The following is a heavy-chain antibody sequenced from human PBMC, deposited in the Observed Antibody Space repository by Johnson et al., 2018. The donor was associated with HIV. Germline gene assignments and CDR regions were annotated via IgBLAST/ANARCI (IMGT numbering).Heavy chain of an antibody. CDR3: ARDRYYDSSGSHAFDI. CDR1: GFTLSSHG. J-gene: IGHJ3*02. CDR2: MWYDGSHL. D-gene: IGHD3-22*01. V-gene: IGHV3-30*02. Sequence: QVQLVESGGGLVQPGGSLRLSCAASGFTLSSHGIHWVRQAPGKGLEWVAIMWYDGSHLGCADSVKGRFTISRDNSKNTLYLQMNSLRAEDTAVYYCARDRYYDSSGSHAFDIWGQGTMVTVSS.